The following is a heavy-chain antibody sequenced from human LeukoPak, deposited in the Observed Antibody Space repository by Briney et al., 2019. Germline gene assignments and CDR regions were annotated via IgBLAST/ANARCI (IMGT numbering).Heavy chain of an antibody. J-gene: IGHJ4*02. Sequence: PGGSLRLSCAASGCTFSSYSMNWVRQPPGKGLEWVSSISSNSVYIYYTDSVKGRFTVSRDNAKNSLYLQMNSLRAEDTAVYYCARDSGMTTPDCWGQGTLVTVSS. CDR1: GCTFSSYS. V-gene: IGHV3-21*01. CDR2: ISSNSVYI. CDR3: ARDSGMTTPDC. D-gene: IGHD3-10*01.